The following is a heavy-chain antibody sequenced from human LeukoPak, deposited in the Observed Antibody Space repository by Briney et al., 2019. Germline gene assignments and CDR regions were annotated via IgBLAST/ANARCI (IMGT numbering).Heavy chain of an antibody. V-gene: IGHV4-30-4*01. CDR2: IYYSGST. D-gene: IGHD6-13*01. J-gene: IGHJ3*02. Sequence: SETLSLTCTVSGGSISSGDYYWSWIRQPPGKGLEWIGYIYYSGSTYYNPSLKSRVTISVDTSKNQFSLKLSSVTAADTAVYYCARPSRIAAAGTSAFDIWGQGTMVTVSS. CDR1: GGSISSGDYY. CDR3: ARPSRIAAAGTSAFDI.